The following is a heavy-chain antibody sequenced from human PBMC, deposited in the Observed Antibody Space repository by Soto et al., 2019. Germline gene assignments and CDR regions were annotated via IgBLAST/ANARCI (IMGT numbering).Heavy chain of an antibody. CDR3: ARDKKVYDLWSGSLDYYYGMDV. CDR2: IYYSGST. J-gene: IGHJ6*02. D-gene: IGHD3-3*01. V-gene: IGHV4-31*03. CDR1: GGSISSGGYY. Sequence: PSETLSLTCTVSGGSISSGGYYWSWVRQHPGKGLEWIGYIYYSGSTYYNPSLKSRVTISVDTSKNQFSLKLSSVTAADTAVYYCARDKKVYDLWSGSLDYYYGMDVWGQGTTVT.